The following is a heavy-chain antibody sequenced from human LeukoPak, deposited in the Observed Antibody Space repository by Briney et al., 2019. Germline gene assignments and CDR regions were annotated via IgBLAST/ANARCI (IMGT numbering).Heavy chain of an antibody. V-gene: IGHV1-18*01. J-gene: IGHJ3*02. CDR3: ARDWRDFGDWFIPHDAFDI. D-gene: IGHD2-21*02. Sequence: GASVKVSCKASGYTFTSYGISWVRQAPGQGLAWMGWISAYNGNTNYAQKLQGRVTMTTDTATSTAYKELRSLRSDDTAVYYCARDWRDFGDWFIPHDAFDIWGQGTMVTVSS. CDR2: ISAYNGNT. CDR1: GYTFTSYG.